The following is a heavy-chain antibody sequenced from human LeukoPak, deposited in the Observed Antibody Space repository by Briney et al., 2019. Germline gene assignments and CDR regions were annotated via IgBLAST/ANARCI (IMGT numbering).Heavy chain of an antibody. Sequence: SETLSLTWTVAGGSISSYYWSLIRQPPGKGLEWIGYIYYSGSTNYNPSLTSRVTISVDTSKNQFSLKLSSVTAADTAVYYCARGRLRYYFDYWGQGTLVTVSS. CDR2: IYYSGST. J-gene: IGHJ4*02. CDR3: ARGRLRYYFDY. CDR1: GGSISSYY. V-gene: IGHV4-59*01. D-gene: IGHD4-17*01.